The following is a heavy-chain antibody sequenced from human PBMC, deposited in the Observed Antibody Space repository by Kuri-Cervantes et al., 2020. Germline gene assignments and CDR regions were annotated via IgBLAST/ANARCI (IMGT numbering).Heavy chain of an antibody. CDR2: IKQDGSEK. J-gene: IGHJ6*02. CDR3: ARDVVVPAAIKATYYYYYGMDV. D-gene: IGHD2-2*01. Sequence: GESLKISCAASGFTFSSYSMNWVRQAPGKGLEWVANIKQDGSEKYYVDSVKGRLTISRDNAKNSLYLQMNSLRAEDTAVYYCARDVVVPAAIKATYYYYYGMDVWGQGTTVTVSS. CDR1: GFTFSSYS. V-gene: IGHV3-7*01.